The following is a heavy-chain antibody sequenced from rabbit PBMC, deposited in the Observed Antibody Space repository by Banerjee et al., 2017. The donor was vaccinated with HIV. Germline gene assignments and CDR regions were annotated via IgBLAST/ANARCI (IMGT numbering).Heavy chain of an antibody. J-gene: IGHJ6*01. CDR3: ATDPSTSDYDYGMDV. CDR2: INAVTGRA. CDR1: GFTFSEKAV. V-gene: IGHV1S45*01. D-gene: IGHD1-1*01. Sequence: QEQLEESGGGLVKPEGSLTLTCKASGFTFSEKAVMCWVRQAPGKGLEWIACINAVTGRAVYASWAIGRFTFSKTSSTTVTLQMTSLTAADTATYFCATDPSTSDYDYGMDVWGPGTLVTDS.